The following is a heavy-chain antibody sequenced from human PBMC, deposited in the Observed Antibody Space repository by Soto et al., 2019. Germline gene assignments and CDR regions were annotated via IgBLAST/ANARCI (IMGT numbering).Heavy chain of an antibody. CDR3: ARWTAGTIHQYYYYYYGMDV. CDR2: IKQDGSEK. J-gene: IGHJ6*02. D-gene: IGHD6-19*01. CDR1: GFTFSSYW. V-gene: IGHV3-7*05. Sequence: GGSLRLSCAASGFTFSSYWMSWVRQAPGKGLEWVANIKQDGSEKYYVDSVKGRFTISRDNAKNSLYLQMNSLRAEDTAVYYCARWTAGTIHQYYYYYYGMDVWGQGTTVTVSS.